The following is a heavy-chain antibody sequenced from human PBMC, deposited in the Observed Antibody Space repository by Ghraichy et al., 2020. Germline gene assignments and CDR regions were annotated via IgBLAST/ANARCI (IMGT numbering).Heavy chain of an antibody. D-gene: IGHD3-16*01. CDR3: LTFGGPIAPGY. CDR1: GFTVSSNH. CDR2: IYSGGNT. V-gene: IGHV3-66*02. Sequence: GGSLRLSCAASGFTVSSNHMSWVRQSVGKGLEWVSTIYSGGNTLYADSVKGRFTISRDSSKSTLYLQMNSLRVEDKAVYFCLTFGGPIAPGYSGQGTLVSVSS. J-gene: IGHJ4*02.